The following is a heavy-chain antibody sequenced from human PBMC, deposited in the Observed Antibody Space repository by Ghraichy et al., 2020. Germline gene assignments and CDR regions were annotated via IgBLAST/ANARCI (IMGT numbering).Heavy chain of an antibody. D-gene: IGHD3-10*01. J-gene: IGHJ4*02. Sequence: GGSLRLSCATSGFNLGVYTMNWLRWAPNKGLEWVASISSDSFYIYYADSVRGQFTISRDNAMKSIYLQMNSLRVEDTARYYCVRADGSGSFYYWGQGTLVTVSS. V-gene: IGHV3-21*01. CDR1: GFNLGVYT. CDR3: VRADGSGSFYY. CDR2: ISSDSFYI.